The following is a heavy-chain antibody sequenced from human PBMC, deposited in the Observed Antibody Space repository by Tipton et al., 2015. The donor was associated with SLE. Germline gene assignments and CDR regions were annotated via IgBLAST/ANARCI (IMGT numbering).Heavy chain of an antibody. Sequence: TLSLTCAVYGGSLSGYYWSWIRQPPGKGLEWIGNINHSGSTNYNPSLKSRVTISVDTSKNQFSLNLTSVTAADTAVYYCARHGGYYFDYWGQGTLVTVSS. V-gene: IGHV4-34*01. CDR3: ARHGGYYFDY. CDR1: GGSLSGYY. J-gene: IGHJ4*02. D-gene: IGHD4-23*01. CDR2: INHSGST.